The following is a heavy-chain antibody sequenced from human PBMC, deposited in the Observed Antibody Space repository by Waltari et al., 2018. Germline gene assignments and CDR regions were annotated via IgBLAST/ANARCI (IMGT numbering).Heavy chain of an antibody. D-gene: IGHD5-12*01. J-gene: IGHJ4*02. Sequence: EVQLVESGGGLVQPGGSLRLSCAASGFTFSSYWMHWVRQAPGKGLVWVSRINSDGSSTSYADSVKGRFTISRDNAKNTLYLQMNSLRAEDTAVYYCARADPISGYDPPLDYWGQGTLVTVSS. CDR1: GFTFSSYW. CDR2: INSDGSST. V-gene: IGHV3-74*01. CDR3: ARADPISGYDPPLDY.